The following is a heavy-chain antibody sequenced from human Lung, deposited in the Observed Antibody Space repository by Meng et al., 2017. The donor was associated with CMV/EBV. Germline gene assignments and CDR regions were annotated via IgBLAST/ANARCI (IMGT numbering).Heavy chain of an antibody. Sequence: SCAASGFTVSSNYMSWVRQAPGRGLEWVSVIYSGGSTYYAVSVKGRFTICRDDSKNTLYLQMNSMRPEDTAVYYCARVAYDFWSCFTYFFDYWGQGXLVTVSS. V-gene: IGHV3-53*01. J-gene: IGHJ4*01. CDR1: GFTVSSNY. CDR3: ARVAYDFWSCFTYFFDY. CDR2: IYSGGST. D-gene: IGHD3-3*01.